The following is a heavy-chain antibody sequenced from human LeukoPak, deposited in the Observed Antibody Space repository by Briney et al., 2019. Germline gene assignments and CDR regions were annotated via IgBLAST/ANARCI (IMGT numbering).Heavy chain of an antibody. CDR2: MNPNSGNT. Sequence: SVKVSCTASGYTFTSYDINWVRQATGQGLEWMGWMNPNSGNTGYAQKFQGRVTITRNTSISTAYMELSSLRSEDTAVYYCASLSYSGSYYYYYYYGMDVWGQGTTVTVS. CDR1: GYTFTSYD. D-gene: IGHD1-26*01. CDR3: ASLSYSGSYYYYYYYGMDV. V-gene: IGHV1-8*01. J-gene: IGHJ6*02.